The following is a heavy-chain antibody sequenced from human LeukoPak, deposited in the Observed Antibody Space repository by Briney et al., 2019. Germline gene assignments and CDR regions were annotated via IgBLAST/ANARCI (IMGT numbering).Heavy chain of an antibody. V-gene: IGHV4-34*01. J-gene: IGHJ3*02. CDR2: INHSGST. CDR1: GGSFSGYY. Sequence: SETLSLTCAVYGGSFSGYYWSWIRQPPGKGLEWIGGINHSGSTNYNPSLKSRVTISVDTSKNQFSLKLSSVTAADTAVYYCAREAYCSSTSCYRRGHAFDIWGQGTMVTVSS. D-gene: IGHD2-2*01. CDR3: AREAYCSSTSCYRRGHAFDI.